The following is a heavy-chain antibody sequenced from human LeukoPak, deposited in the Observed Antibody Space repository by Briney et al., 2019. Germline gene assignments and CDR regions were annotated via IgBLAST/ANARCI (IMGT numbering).Heavy chain of an antibody. J-gene: IGHJ4*02. V-gene: IGHV4-4*02. D-gene: IGHD6-19*01. Sequence: SETLSLTCAVSGGSISSSNWWSWVRQPPGKGLEWIGEIYHSGSTNYNPSLKSRVTISVDTSKNQFSLKLSSVTAADTAVYYCARAIAVARTFAYWGQGTLVTVSS. CDR3: ARAIAVARTFAY. CDR2: IYHSGST. CDR1: GGSISSSNW.